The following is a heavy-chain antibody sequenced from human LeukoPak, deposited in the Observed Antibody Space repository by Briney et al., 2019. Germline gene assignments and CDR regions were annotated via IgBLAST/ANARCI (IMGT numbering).Heavy chain of an antibody. D-gene: IGHD6-19*01. CDR3: ARGGSGWYVGGSFDY. CDR2: INSDGSST. CDR1: GFTVSSNY. Sequence: GGSLRLSCAASGFTVSSNYMSWVRQAPGKGLVWVSRINSDGSSTSYADSVKGRFTISRDNAKNTLYLQMNSLRAEDTAVYYCARGGSGWYVGGSFDYWGQGTLVTVSS. V-gene: IGHV3-74*01. J-gene: IGHJ4*02.